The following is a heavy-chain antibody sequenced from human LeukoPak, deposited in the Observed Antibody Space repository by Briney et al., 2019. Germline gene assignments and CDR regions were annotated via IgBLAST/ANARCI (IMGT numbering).Heavy chain of an antibody. V-gene: IGHV4-4*02. CDR1: GASISATNW. CDR2: VSHSETT. CDR3: ARRSSSSWYFDY. Sequence: SETLSLTCDVSGASISATNWWTWVRLPPGKGLEWIGEVSHSETTNYSPSLQGRVRLSVDRATNQLSLRLTSVTAADTAVYYCARRSSSSWYFDYWGQGTLVTVSS. J-gene: IGHJ4*02. D-gene: IGHD6-13*01.